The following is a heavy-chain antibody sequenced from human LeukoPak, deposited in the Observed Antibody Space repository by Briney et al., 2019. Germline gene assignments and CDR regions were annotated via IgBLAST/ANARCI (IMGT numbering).Heavy chain of an antibody. J-gene: IGHJ5*02. V-gene: IGHV4-59*01. CDR1: GGSISSYY. CDR3: ARARPGSTLYNWFDP. Sequence: AETLSLTCTASGGSISSYYWSWIRQPPGKGLEWIGYIYYSGSTNYNPSLKSRVTISVDTSKNQFSLKLSSVTAADTAVYYCARARPGSTLYNWFDPWGQGTLVTVSS. CDR2: IYYSGST. D-gene: IGHD3-10*01.